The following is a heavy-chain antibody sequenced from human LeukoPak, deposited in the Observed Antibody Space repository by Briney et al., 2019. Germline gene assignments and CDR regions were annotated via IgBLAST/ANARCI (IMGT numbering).Heavy chain of an antibody. CDR1: GFTFSDYY. D-gene: IGHD3-22*01. CDR2: ISSSGSTI. Sequence: GGSLRLSCAASGFTFSDYYMSWIRQAPGKGLEWVSYISSSGSTIYYADSVKGRFTISRDNAKNSLYLQMNSLRAEDTAVYYCARDRGYYDSSGPRGWFDPWGQGTLVTVSS. V-gene: IGHV3-11*01. J-gene: IGHJ5*02. CDR3: ARDRGYYDSSGPRGWFDP.